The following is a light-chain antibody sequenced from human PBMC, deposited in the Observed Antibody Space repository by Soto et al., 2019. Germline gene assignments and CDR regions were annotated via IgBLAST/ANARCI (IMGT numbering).Light chain of an antibody. CDR3: QQYYNWPRT. CDR1: QGISSY. V-gene: IGKV1-9*01. CDR2: DAS. J-gene: IGKJ1*01. Sequence: DIQMTQSPSSLSASVGDRVTITCRASQGISSYLGWYQQKPGKAPNLLIYDASTLHSGVPSRFSGGGSGTEFTLTISSLQPEDFAVYYCQQYYNWPRTFGQGTKVDIK.